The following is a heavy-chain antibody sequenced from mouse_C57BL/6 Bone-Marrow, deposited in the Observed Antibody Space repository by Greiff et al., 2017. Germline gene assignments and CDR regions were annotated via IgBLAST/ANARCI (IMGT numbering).Heavy chain of an antibody. CDR2: IYPGDGDP. Sequence: QVQLQQSGAELVKPGASVKISCKASGYAFSSYWMNWVKQRPGKGLEWIGQIYPGDGDPNYNGKFKGKATLTADKSSSTAYMQLSSLTSEDSAVYFCARGGVYYGSRHWYFDVWGTGTTVTVSS. V-gene: IGHV1-80*01. D-gene: IGHD1-1*01. J-gene: IGHJ1*03. CDR3: ARGGVYYGSRHWYFDV. CDR1: GYAFSSYW.